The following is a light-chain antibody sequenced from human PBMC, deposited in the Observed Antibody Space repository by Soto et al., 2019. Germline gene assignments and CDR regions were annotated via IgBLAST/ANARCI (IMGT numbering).Light chain of an antibody. CDR3: AAWDDSLRGYV. V-gene: IGLV1-47*02. CDR1: SSNIGSNY. Sequence: QSVLTQPPSASGTPGQRVTISCSGSSSNIGSNYVFWYQQQLPGTAPKLLIYTNDRRPAGVPDRFSGFKSGTSASLAISGLRFEDEADYYCAAWDDSLRGYVFGTGTKLTVL. CDR2: TND. J-gene: IGLJ1*01.